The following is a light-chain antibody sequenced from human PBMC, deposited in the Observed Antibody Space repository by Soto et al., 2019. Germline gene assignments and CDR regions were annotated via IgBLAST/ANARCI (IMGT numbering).Light chain of an antibody. CDR2: DDS. Sequence: DIQLTQTPSTLSGSVGGDVTITCRASQTISRWLAWYKQKPGRAPKLLIYDDSTLESGVPSTVIGSGYETEFTLTISRLQHDDFATYFCPSRAFGQGTRLEIK. V-gene: IGKV1-5*01. J-gene: IGKJ5*01. CDR3: PSRA. CDR1: QTISRW.